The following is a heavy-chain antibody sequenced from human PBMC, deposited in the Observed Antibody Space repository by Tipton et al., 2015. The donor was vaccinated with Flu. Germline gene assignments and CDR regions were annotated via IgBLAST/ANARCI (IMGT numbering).Heavy chain of an antibody. D-gene: IGHD2/OR15-2a*01. CDR1: GFSFSHAW. CDR2: IKRITDGGTT. CDR3: STDIVIVATSSDAFDI. J-gene: IGHJ3*02. Sequence: SLRLSCVASGFSFSHAWMTWVRQAPGKGLEWVGRIKRITDGGTTDYAAPVKGRFTISRDDSKNTLYLQMNSLKTEDTAVYYCSTDIVIVATSSDAFDIWGQGTMVTVSS. V-gene: IGHV3-15*01.